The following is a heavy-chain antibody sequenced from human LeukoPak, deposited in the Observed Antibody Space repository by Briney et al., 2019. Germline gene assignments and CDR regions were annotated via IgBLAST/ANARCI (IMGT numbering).Heavy chain of an antibody. J-gene: IGHJ6*03. CDR3: ASGYCSSTSCYLYYMDV. CDR1: GGTFSSYT. CDR2: IIPILGIA. D-gene: IGHD2-2*03. V-gene: IGHV1-69*02. Sequence: GSSVKVSCKASGGTFSSYTISWVRQAPGQGLEWMGRIIPILGIANYAQKFQGRVTITADKSTSTAYMELSSLRSEDTAVYYCASGYCSSTSCYLYYMDVWGKGTTVIVSS.